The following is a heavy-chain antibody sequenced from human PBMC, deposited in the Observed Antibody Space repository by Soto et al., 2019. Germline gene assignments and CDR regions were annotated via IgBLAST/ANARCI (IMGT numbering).Heavy chain of an antibody. CDR3: AKGGPMVRGPRGYFDY. Sequence: QVQLVESGGGVVQPGRSLRLSCAASGFTFSSYGMHWVRQAPGKWLEWVAVISYDGSNKYYADSVKGRFTISRDNSKNTLYLQMNSLRAEDTAVYYCAKGGPMVRGPRGYFDYWGQGTLVTVSS. J-gene: IGHJ4*02. CDR2: ISYDGSNK. CDR1: GFTFSSYG. D-gene: IGHD3-10*01. V-gene: IGHV3-30*18.